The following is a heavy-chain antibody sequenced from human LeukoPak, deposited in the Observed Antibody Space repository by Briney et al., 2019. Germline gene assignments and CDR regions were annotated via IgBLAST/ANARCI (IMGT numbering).Heavy chain of an antibody. CDR1: GGSISSRSYY. D-gene: IGHD4-23*01. V-gene: IGHV4-39*07. Sequence: SETLSLTCTVSGGSISSRSYYWGWIRQPPGKGLEWIGSIYYSGNIYYNPSLKSRVTISVDTSKNQFSLKLSSVTAADTAVYYCARIDYGGNYWYFDLWGRGTLVTVSS. J-gene: IGHJ2*01. CDR2: IYYSGNI. CDR3: ARIDYGGNYWYFDL.